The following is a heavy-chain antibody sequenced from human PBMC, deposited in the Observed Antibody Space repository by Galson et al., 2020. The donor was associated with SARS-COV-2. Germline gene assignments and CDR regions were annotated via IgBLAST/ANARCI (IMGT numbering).Heavy chain of an antibody. CDR1: GFTFSSYA. CDR3: ARADRLLWFGEPPQYYFDY. CDR2: ISGSGGST. V-gene: IGHV3-23*01. D-gene: IGHD3-10*01. Sequence: GGSLRLSCAASGFTFSSYAMSWVRQAPGKGLEWVSAISGSGGSTYYADSVKGRFTISRDNSKNTLYLQMNSLRAEDTAVYYCARADRLLWFGEPPQYYFDYWGQGTLVTVSS. J-gene: IGHJ4*02.